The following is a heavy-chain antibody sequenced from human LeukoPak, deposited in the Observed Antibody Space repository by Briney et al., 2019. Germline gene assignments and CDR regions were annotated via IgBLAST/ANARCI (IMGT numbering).Heavy chain of an antibody. CDR2: IIPILGIA. CDR3: ARELLGTNDYGGLDY. J-gene: IGHJ4*02. CDR1: GGTFSSYT. V-gene: IGHV1-69*04. D-gene: IGHD4-23*01. Sequence: EASVKVSCKASGGTFSSYTISWVRQAPGQGPEWMGRIIPILGIANYAQKFQGRVTITADKSTSTAYMELSSLRSEDTAVYYCARELLGTNDYGGLDYWGQGTLVTVSS.